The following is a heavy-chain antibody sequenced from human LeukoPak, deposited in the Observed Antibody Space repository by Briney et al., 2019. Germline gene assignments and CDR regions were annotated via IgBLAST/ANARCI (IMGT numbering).Heavy chain of an antibody. CDR3: ARRSYDSGSYYLGGYFDY. J-gene: IGHJ4*01. D-gene: IGHD3-10*01. V-gene: IGHV4-34*01. CDR2: INHSGST. Sequence: SETLSLTCAVYGGSFSGYHWNWIRQPPGKGLEWIGEINHSGSTNYNPSLKSRVTISVDTSKNQFSLKLTSVTAADTAVYYCARRSYDSGSYYLGGYFDYWGQGTLVTVSS. CDR1: GGSFSGYH.